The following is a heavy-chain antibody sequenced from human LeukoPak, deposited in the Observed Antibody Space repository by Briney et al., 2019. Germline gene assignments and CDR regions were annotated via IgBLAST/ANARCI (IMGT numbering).Heavy chain of an antibody. J-gene: IGHJ6*03. D-gene: IGHD3-22*01. CDR1: GYTFTSYD. CDR2: MNPNSGNT. Sequence: ASVKVSCKASGYTFTSYDINWVRQATGQGLEWMGWMNPNSGNTGYAQKFQGRVTMTRNTSISTAYMELSSLRSEDTAVYYCARDGRPFYYSSLDYYYYYMDVWGKGTTVTISS. V-gene: IGHV1-8*01. CDR3: ARDGRPFYYSSLDYYYYYMDV.